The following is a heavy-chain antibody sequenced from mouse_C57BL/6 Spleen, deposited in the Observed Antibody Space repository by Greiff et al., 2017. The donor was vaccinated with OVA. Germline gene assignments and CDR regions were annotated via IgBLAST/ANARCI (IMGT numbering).Heavy chain of an antibody. J-gene: IGHJ4*01. D-gene: IGHD3-1*01. CDR1: GYTFTSYW. Sequence: VQLQQPGAELVKPGASVKLSCKASGYTFTSYWMQWVKQRPGQGLEWIGEIDPSDSYTNYNQKFKGKATLTVDTSSSTAYMQLSSLTSEDSAVYYCARLGRVYYYAMDYWGQGTSVTVSS. CDR3: ARLGRVYYYAMDY. V-gene: IGHV1-50*01. CDR2: IDPSDSYT.